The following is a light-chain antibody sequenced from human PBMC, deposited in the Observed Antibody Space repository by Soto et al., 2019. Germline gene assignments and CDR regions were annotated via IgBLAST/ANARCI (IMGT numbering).Light chain of an antibody. CDR3: QQLNAFPLT. CDR1: QASDSF. J-gene: IGKJ4*01. V-gene: IGKV1-9*01. CDR2: AAS. Sequence: IQLTQSPSSLSATVGDRVTITCRASQASDSFLVWYQQKPGKAPKLLIYAASTLQSGVPSRFSGSGSGTDFTLTISSLQPEDFATYYCQQLNAFPLTFGGGTKVDI.